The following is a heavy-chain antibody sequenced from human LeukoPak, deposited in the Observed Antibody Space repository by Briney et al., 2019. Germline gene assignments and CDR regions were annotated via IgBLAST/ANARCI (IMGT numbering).Heavy chain of an antibody. V-gene: IGHV4-30-4*07. CDR1: GGSISSCGYS. D-gene: IGHD3-22*01. CDR3: ARVIGYYYDSSGYGAFEY. J-gene: IGHJ4*02. Sequence: SETLSLSFAVSGGSISSCGYSWSWIRQPPGKGVEWIGYIYYSGSTYYNPSLTSRVSISVDTSKNHFSLKLSSVTAADTAVYYCARVIGYYYDSSGYGAFEYWGQGTLVTVSS. CDR2: IYYSGST.